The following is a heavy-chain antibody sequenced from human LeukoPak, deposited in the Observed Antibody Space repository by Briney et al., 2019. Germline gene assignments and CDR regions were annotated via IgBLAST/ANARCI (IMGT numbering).Heavy chain of an antibody. CDR3: ARERRRLLLWFGRYYYYYMHV. CDR1: GFTVSSNY. V-gene: IGHV3-53*01. CDR2: IYSGGST. D-gene: IGHD3-10*01. Sequence: GGSLRLSCAASGFTVSSNYMSWVRQAPGKGLEWVSVIYSGGSTYYADSVKGRFTISRDNSKNTLYLQMNSLRAEDTAVYYCARERRRLLLWFGRYYYYYMHVWGKGTTVTISS. J-gene: IGHJ6*03.